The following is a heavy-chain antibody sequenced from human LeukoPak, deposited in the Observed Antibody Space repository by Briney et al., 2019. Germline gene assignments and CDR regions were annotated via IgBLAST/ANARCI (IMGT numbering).Heavy chain of an antibody. CDR1: GFTFSSYW. CDR3: VRGLGDY. CDR2: INSDGSYT. D-gene: IGHD4-11*01. J-gene: IGHJ4*02. Sequence: GGSLGLSCAASGFTFSSYWMFWVRQGPGKGLVWVSRINSDGSYTAYADSVKGRFSISRDNAKNTLYLQMNSLRAEDTAVYYCVRGLGDYWGQGTLVTVSS. V-gene: IGHV3-74*01.